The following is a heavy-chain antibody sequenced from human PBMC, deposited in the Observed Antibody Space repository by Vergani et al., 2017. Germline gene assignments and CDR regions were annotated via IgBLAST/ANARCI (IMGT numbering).Heavy chain of an antibody. CDR2: IYYSGST. Sequence: QVQLQESGPGLVKPSQTLSLTCTVSGGSISSYYWSWIRQPPGKGLEWIGYIYYSGSTNYNPSLKSRVTISVDTSKNQFSLKLSSVTAADTAVYYCARLYYYDSSGYPDAFDIWGQGTMVTVSS. D-gene: IGHD3-22*01. CDR1: GGSISSYY. V-gene: IGHV4-59*01. CDR3: ARLYYYDSSGYPDAFDI. J-gene: IGHJ3*02.